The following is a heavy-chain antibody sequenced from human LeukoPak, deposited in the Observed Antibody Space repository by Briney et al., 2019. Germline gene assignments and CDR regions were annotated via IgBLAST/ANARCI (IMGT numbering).Heavy chain of an antibody. CDR2: IKSKTDGGTT. CDR3: TTDQLVGIAAADSFDY. J-gene: IGHJ4*02. CDR1: GFTFSNAW. V-gene: IGHV3-15*01. D-gene: IGHD6-13*01. Sequence: PGGSLRLSCAASGFTFSNAWMSWVRQAPGKGLEWVGRIKSKTDGGTTDYAAPVKGRFTISRDDSKNTLYLQMNSLKTEDTAVYYCTTDQLVGIAAADSFDYWGQGTLVTVSS.